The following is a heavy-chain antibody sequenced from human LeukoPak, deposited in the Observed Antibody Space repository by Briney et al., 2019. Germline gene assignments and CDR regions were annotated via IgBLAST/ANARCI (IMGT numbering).Heavy chain of an antibody. CDR2: IRNDGSII. CDR1: GFTFSSYG. J-gene: IGHJ4*02. Sequence: GGSLRLSCAASGFTFSSYGMHWIRQAPGKGLEWVAFIRNDGSIIYNTDSVKGRFTISRDNSKNTLYLQMNSLRADDTAVYYCAKDTPLCYFDYWGQGTLVTVSS. V-gene: IGHV3-30*02. D-gene: IGHD3-16*01. CDR3: AKDTPLCYFDY.